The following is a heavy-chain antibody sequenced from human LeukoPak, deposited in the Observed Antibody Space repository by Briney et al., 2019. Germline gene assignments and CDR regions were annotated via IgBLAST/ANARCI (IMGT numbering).Heavy chain of an antibody. CDR1: GGSISSYY. Sequence: SETLSLTCTVSGGSISSYYWSWIRQPPGKGLEWIGYIYYSGSTNYNPSLKSRVTISVDTSKNQFSLKLSSVTATDTAVYYCARGGYTSYYYYMDVWGEGTTVTVSS. CDR3: ARGGYTSYYYYMDV. D-gene: IGHD5-18*01. CDR2: IYYSGST. V-gene: IGHV4-59*01. J-gene: IGHJ6*03.